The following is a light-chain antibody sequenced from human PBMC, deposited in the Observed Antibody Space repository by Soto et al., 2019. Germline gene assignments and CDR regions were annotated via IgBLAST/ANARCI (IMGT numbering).Light chain of an antibody. V-gene: IGKV3-15*01. CDR1: QSVSSN. CDR3: QQYNNWLT. CDR2: GAS. J-gene: IGKJ4*01. Sequence: IVMTQPPATLSVSPRERATLSCRASQSVSSNLAWYQQKPGQAPRLLIYGASARATGIPARFSGSGSGTEFTLTFSSLQSEDFAVYYCQQYNNWLTFGGGTKVDIK.